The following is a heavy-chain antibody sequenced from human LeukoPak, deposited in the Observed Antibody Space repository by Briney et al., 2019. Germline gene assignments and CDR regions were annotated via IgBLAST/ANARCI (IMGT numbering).Heavy chain of an antibody. Sequence: KPSETLSLTCVVYGESSIGYNWTWIRQSPGKGLEWIGEINHSGSTNYNPSLKSRVTVSVDTSKNQFSLKLASVTAADTAVYYCARAPETVAIDYWGQGTLVTVSS. CDR1: GESSIGYN. D-gene: IGHD5-12*01. CDR3: ARAPETVAIDY. V-gene: IGHV4-34*01. J-gene: IGHJ4*02. CDR2: INHSGST.